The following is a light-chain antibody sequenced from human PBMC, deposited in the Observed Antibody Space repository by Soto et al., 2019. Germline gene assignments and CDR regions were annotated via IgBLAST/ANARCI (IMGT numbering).Light chain of an antibody. Sequence: EMVMMQSPGTLSVSPGERVTLSCRASQSVFSKLAWYQQKPGQAPTLLIFDASARAPGTPARFSGSGSGTEFTLTINSLQSEDFGVYFCMQYNKWPLRTFGQGTKVEIK. J-gene: IGKJ1*01. CDR1: QSVFSK. CDR3: MQYNKWPLRT. V-gene: IGKV3-15*01. CDR2: DAS.